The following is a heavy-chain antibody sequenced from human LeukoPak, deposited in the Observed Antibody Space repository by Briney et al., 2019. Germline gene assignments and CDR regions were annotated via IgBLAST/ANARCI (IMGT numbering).Heavy chain of an antibody. CDR3: ARRRAYNDYAAGLYYYFMDV. CDR2: IYYTGRT. J-gene: IGHJ6*03. D-gene: IGHD4-17*01. Sequence: PSDTLSLTCSLSGGSINRYYWSLIRQPPRTALEWIGFIYYTGRTNYDPSLRSRVTISVDTSKNQVSLKLSSVTAADTAVYFCARRRAYNDYAAGLYYYFMDVWGKGTTVVVSS. CDR1: GGSINRYY. V-gene: IGHV4-59*07.